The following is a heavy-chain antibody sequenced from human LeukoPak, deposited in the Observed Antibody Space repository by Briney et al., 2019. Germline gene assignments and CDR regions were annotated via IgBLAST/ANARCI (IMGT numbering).Heavy chain of an antibody. V-gene: IGHV3-30*18. Sequence: GGSLRLSCAASGLTFSNYGMHWVRQAPGKGLEWVAGISYDGSDKYYVDSVKGRFTISRDNSRNTLHLQMNSLRAEDTALYYCAKDSGVPRFDYWGQGTLVTVSA. D-gene: IGHD3-10*01. J-gene: IGHJ4*02. CDR1: GLTFSNYG. CDR3: AKDSGVPRFDY. CDR2: ISYDGSDK.